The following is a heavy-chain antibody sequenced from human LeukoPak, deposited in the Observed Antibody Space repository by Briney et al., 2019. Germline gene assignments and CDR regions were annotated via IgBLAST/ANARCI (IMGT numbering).Heavy chain of an antibody. Sequence: ASVKVSCKASGYTFTGYYMHWVRQAPGQGLEWMGWINPNSGGTNYAQKFQGWVTMTRDTSISTAYMELSRLRSDDTAVYYCARGGEVLRYFDWSPFKGNFDYWGQGTLVTVSS. V-gene: IGHV1-2*04. CDR3: ARGGEVLRYFDWSPFKGNFDY. CDR2: INPNSGGT. CDR1: GYTFTGYY. J-gene: IGHJ4*02. D-gene: IGHD3-9*01.